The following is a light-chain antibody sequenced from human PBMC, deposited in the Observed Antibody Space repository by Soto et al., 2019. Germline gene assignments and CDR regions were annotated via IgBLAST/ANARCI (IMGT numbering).Light chain of an antibody. CDR1: SSDVGSYNL. Sequence: QSALTQPASVSGSPGQSITISCTGTSSDVGSYNLVSWYQQHPGKAPKLMIYEDNKRHSGVSNRFSGSKSGNTASLTISGLQAEDEAHYYCCSYAPISTVVLGGGTKLTVL. CDR3: CSYAPISTVV. CDR2: EDN. J-gene: IGLJ3*02. V-gene: IGLV2-23*01.